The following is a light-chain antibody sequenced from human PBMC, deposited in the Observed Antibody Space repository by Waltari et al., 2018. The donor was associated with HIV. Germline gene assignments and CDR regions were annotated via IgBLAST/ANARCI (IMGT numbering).Light chain of an antibody. CDR2: RNN. V-gene: IGLV1-47*01. Sequence: QSVLTQPPSASGTPGQRVTIRCSGSSFNIGSNFVYWYQQLPGEAPKLLIYRNNQRPSGVPDRFSGSKSGTSASLAISGLRSEDEADYYCAAWDDSLSGFYVVGTGTKVTVL. CDR1: SFNIGSNF. J-gene: IGLJ1*01. CDR3: AAWDDSLSGFYV.